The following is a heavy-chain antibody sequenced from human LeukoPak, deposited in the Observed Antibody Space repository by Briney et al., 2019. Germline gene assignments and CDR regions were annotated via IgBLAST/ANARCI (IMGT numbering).Heavy chain of an antibody. V-gene: IGHV4-34*01. CDR2: INHSGST. J-gene: IGHJ4*02. CDR3: AREAHSSFDY. CDR1: GGSFSGYY. D-gene: IGHD6-19*01. Sequence: SETLSLTCAVYGGSFSGYYWSWIRQPPGKGLEWIGEINHSGSTNYNPSLKSRVTMSVDTSKNQFSLKLSSVTAADTAVYYCAREAHSSFDYWGQGTLVTVSS.